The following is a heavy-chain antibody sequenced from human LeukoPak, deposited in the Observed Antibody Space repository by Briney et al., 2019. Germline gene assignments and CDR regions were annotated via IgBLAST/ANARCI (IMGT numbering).Heavy chain of an antibody. D-gene: IGHD5-18*01. CDR1: GSSISSYY. CDR3: ARDTREDTAMAYFDY. J-gene: IGHJ4*02. CDR2: IYYSGST. Sequence: SETLSLTCTVSGSSISSYYWSWIRQPPGKGLEWIGYIYYSGSTKYNPSLKSRVTISVDTSKNQFSLNLSFVTAADTAVYYCARDTREDTAMAYFDYWGQGTLVTVSS. V-gene: IGHV4-59*01.